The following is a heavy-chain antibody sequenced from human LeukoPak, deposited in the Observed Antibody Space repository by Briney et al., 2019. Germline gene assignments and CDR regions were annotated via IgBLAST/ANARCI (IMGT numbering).Heavy chain of an antibody. J-gene: IGHJ4*02. CDR1: GGSLSSNSYY. V-gene: IGHV4-39*01. Sequence: SETLSLTCTVSGGSLSSNSYYWGWIRQAPGKGLEWIGSMYYSGSTYYNQSLKSRVTISVDTSKNHFSLKLTSVTAADTAVYYCARHYYDSSGYYPWYLDYWGQGTLVTVSS. D-gene: IGHD3-22*01. CDR3: ARHYYDSSGYYPWYLDY. CDR2: MYYSGST.